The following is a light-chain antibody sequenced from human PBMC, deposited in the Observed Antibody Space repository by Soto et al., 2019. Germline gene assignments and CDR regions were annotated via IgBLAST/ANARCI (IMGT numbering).Light chain of an antibody. V-gene: IGLV1-40*01. J-gene: IGLJ2*01. Sequence: QSVLTQPPSGSGAPGQRGTISCTGSSSNIGAGYDVHWYQLLPGTAPKLLIYGNLNRPSGVPDRFSGSRSGTSAYLALTGLQAEDEADYYCQSYGLIDYVVFGGGTKLTVL. CDR2: GNL. CDR3: QSYGLIDYVV. CDR1: SSNIGAGYD.